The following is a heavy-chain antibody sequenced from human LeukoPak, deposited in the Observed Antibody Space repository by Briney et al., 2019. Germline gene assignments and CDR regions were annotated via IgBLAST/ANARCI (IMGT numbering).Heavy chain of an antibody. CDR2: INQDGSEK. CDR3: ARVRARTNGGWFDP. D-gene: IGHD1-1*01. V-gene: IGHV3-7*03. CDR1: GVIFSSYW. Sequence: GGSLRLSCAASGVIFSSYWMSWVRQAPGKGLEWVANINQDGSEKYYVDSVKGRFTISRDNAKNSLYLQMNSLRAEDTAVYYCARVRARTNGGWFDPWGQGTLVTVSS. J-gene: IGHJ5*02.